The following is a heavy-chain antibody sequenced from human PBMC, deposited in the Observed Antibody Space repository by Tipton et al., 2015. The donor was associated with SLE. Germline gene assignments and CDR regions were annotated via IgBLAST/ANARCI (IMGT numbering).Heavy chain of an antibody. Sequence: TLSLTCTVSGGSISSDYWTWIRQPPGKGLEWIGRIQTSGSTNYNPSLKSRVTISVDTSKNQFSLKLSSVTAADTAVYYCARDWGGKLSYYYYYMDVWGKGTTVTVSS. CDR1: GGSISSDY. V-gene: IGHV4-4*07. CDR3: ARDWGGKLSYYYYYMDV. D-gene: IGHD3-16*01. CDR2: IQTSGST. J-gene: IGHJ6*03.